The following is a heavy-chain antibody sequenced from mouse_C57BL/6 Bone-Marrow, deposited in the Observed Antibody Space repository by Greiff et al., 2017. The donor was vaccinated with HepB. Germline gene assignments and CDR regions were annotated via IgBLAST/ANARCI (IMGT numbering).Heavy chain of an antibody. CDR3: ARVGTGSFAY. CDR1: GYTFTNYW. D-gene: IGHD4-1*01. V-gene: IGHV1-63*01. J-gene: IGHJ3*01. Sequence: VHLVESGAELVRPGTSVKMSCKASGYTFTNYWIGWAKQRPGHGLEWIGDIYPGGGYTNYNEKFKGKATLTADKSSSTAYMQFSSLTSEDSAIYYCARVGTGSFAYWGQGTLVTVSA. CDR2: IYPGGGYT.